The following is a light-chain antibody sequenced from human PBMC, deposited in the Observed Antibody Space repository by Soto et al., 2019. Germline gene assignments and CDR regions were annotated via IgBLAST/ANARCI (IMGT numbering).Light chain of an antibody. CDR3: LQYNDWPFT. CDR1: QSVSSK. Sequence: EIVMTQSPATLSVSPGEGATHSCKASQSVSSKLAWYQQKPGQAPRVLIYGAFTRATGIPARFSGSGSGTEFTLTISSLQSEDFAVYYCLQYNDWPFTFGHGTQLEIK. V-gene: IGKV3-15*01. CDR2: GAF. J-gene: IGKJ2*01.